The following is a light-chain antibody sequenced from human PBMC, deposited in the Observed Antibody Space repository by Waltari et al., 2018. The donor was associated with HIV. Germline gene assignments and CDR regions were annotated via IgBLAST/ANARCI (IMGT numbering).Light chain of an antibody. CDR1: IEIVTSRPH. V-gene: IGLV7-46*01. J-gene: IGLJ2*01. Sequence: QAVVTQEPSLPVSPGETVTLTCGPTIEIVTSRPHPCWFQKKPGQAPRTLISDTSHMNSWTPARFSGALFGGKAALTLSGAQPEDEAEYYCLLSFGGGHVAFGGGTKLTVL. CDR3: LLSFGGGHVA. CDR2: DTS.